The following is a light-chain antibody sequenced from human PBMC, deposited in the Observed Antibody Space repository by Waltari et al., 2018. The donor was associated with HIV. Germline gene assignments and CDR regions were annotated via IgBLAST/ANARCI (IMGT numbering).Light chain of an antibody. Sequence: SSELTQDPAVSVALGQTVSLTCQGDSLRQYSANWYQQKPGQAPVVVMYGKDNRPSGIPARFSGSSSGNTGSLTITGAQAEDEADYYCESRHSNDKHHVFGTGTKVTV. J-gene: IGLJ1*01. CDR2: GKD. CDR3: ESRHSNDKHHV. V-gene: IGLV3-19*01. CDR1: SLRQYS.